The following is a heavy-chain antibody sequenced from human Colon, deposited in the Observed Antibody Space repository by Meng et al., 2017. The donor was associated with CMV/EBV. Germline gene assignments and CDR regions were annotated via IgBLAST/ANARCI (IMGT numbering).Heavy chain of an antibody. CDR3: AIDSRTHGPYYYHGVDV. D-gene: IGHD2-2*01. Sequence: SETLSLTCTVSGASITSSTYYWTWIRQPPGKGLEWIGSIYFSGNTNYNPSLKSRVTISLDTSKNQFSLKLRSVTAADTAVYYCAIDSRTHGPYYYHGVDVWGQGTTVTVSS. V-gene: IGHV4-39*07. CDR1: GASITSSTYY. J-gene: IGHJ6*02. CDR2: IYFSGNT.